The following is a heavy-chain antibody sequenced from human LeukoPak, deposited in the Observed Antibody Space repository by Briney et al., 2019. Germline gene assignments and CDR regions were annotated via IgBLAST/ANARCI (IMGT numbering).Heavy chain of an antibody. CDR3: ANFNMVRGLIY. Sequence: GGSLRLSCAASGFTFGSYWMHWVRQAPGKGLVWVSRINSDGSSTSYADSVKGRFTVSRDNSKNTLYLQMNSLRAEDTAVYYCANFNMVRGLIYWGQGTLVTVSS. V-gene: IGHV3-74*01. J-gene: IGHJ4*02. D-gene: IGHD3-10*01. CDR2: INSDGSST. CDR1: GFTFGSYW.